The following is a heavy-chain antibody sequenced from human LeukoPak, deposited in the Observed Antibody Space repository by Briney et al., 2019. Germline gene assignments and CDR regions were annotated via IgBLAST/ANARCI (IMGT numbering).Heavy chain of an antibody. V-gene: IGHV3-23*01. CDR2: ISGSGGRT. J-gene: IGHJ4*02. D-gene: IGHD5-18*01. CDR3: ARDSKVRGYSYGCFDY. Sequence: GGSLRLSCAATGLTFSSYGMSWVRQAPGKGLEWVSAISGSGGRTYYADSVKGRFTVSRDNSKNTLYLQMNSLRAEDTAVYYCARDSKVRGYSYGCFDYWGQGTLVTVSS. CDR1: GLTFSSYG.